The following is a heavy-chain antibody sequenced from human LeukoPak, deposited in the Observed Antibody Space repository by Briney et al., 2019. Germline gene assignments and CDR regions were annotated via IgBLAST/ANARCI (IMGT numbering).Heavy chain of an antibody. CDR3: ARVVENCSSTSCYLDY. Sequence: GASVKVSCKASGYTFTSYGISWVRQAPGQGLEWMGGIIPIFGTANYAQKFQGRVTITADESTSTAYMELSSLRSEDTAVYYCARVVENCSSTSCYLDYWGQGTLVTVSS. CDR1: GYTFTSYG. D-gene: IGHD2-2*01. J-gene: IGHJ4*02. V-gene: IGHV1-69*13. CDR2: IIPIFGTA.